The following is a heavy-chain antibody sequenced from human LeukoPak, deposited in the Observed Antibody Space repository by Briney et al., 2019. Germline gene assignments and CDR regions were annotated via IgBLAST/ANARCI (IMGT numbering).Heavy chain of an antibody. D-gene: IGHD3-9*01. J-gene: IGHJ4*02. CDR3: ASGAPYFYFNY. CDR1: GGTFSTYA. V-gene: IGHV1-69*05. CDR2: LIPISGTT. Sequence: ASVKVSCKASGGTFSTYAVNWVRQAPGQGLEWVGGLIPISGTTNYAQKFQGRVTITTDESTSTGYMELSSLTSDDAAVYYCASGAPYFYFNYWGQGTLVIVST.